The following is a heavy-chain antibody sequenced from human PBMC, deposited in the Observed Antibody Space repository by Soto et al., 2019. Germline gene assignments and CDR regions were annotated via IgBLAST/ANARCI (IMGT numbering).Heavy chain of an antibody. Sequence: QVQLQQWGAGLLKPSETLSLTCAVYGGSFSGYYWSWIRQPPGKGLEWIGEINHSGSTNYNPSLKSRVTISVDTSKNQFSLKLSSVTAADTAVYYCARGVILGYCSGGSCPLKPYYYYYGMDVWGQGTTVTVSS. J-gene: IGHJ6*02. CDR3: ARGVILGYCSGGSCPLKPYYYYYGMDV. V-gene: IGHV4-34*01. D-gene: IGHD2-15*01. CDR2: INHSGST. CDR1: GGSFSGYY.